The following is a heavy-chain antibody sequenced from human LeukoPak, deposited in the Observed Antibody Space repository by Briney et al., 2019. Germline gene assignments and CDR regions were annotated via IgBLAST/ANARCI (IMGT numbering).Heavy chain of an antibody. CDR2: IYYSGST. J-gene: IGHJ4*02. V-gene: IGHV4-59*01. CDR1: GDSLSRYY. Sequence: SEPQPLLCTVSGDSLSRYYSRWLRQPPGKGLEWIGYIYYSGSTNYNPSLKSRVTISVDTSKNQFSLKLSSVTASDTAVYYCAGGYFDYWGQGTLVTVSS. CDR3: AGGYFDY.